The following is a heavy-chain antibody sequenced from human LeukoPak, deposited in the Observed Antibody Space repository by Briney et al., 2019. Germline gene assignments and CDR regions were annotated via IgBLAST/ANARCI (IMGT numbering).Heavy chain of an antibody. V-gene: IGHV3-23*01. CDR1: GFTFSSYA. CDR3: AKASGWPYYFDY. J-gene: IGHJ4*02. CDR2: ISGSSGST. D-gene: IGHD6-19*01. Sequence: GGSLRLSCAASGFTFSSYAMSWVRQAPGKGLEWVSAISGSSGSTYYADSVKGRFTISRDNSKNTLYLQMNSLRAEDTAVYYCAKASGWPYYFDYWGQGTLVTVSS.